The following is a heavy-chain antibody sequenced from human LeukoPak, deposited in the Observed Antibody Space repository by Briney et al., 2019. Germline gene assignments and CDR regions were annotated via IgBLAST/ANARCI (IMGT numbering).Heavy chain of an antibody. Sequence: ASVRVSCKASGYTFTSYYMHWVRQAPGQGLEWMGIINPSGGSTSYAQKFQGRVTMTRDTSTSTVYMELSSLRSEDTAVYYCARVKPNYYDSSANGTFDIWGQGTLPTLSS. D-gene: IGHD3-22*01. CDR1: GYTFTSYY. CDR2: INPSGGST. J-gene: IGHJ3*02. CDR3: ARVKPNYYDSSANGTFDI. V-gene: IGHV1-46*01.